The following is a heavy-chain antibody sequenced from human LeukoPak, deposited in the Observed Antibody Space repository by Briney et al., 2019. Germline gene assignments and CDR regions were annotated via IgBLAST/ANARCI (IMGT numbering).Heavy chain of an antibody. CDR1: GFTFSDYS. J-gene: IGHJ4*02. V-gene: IGHV3-48*04. D-gene: IGHD6-19*01. CDR2: ISFSVNTK. CDR3: ARGAYSSGWAYFDH. Sequence: GGSLRLSCPASGFTFSDYSMNWVRQAPGKGLEWVSYISFSVNTKYYGDSVKGRFTISRDNAKNSLYLHMDSLRAEDTAVYYCARGAYSSGWAYFDHWAREPWSPSPQ.